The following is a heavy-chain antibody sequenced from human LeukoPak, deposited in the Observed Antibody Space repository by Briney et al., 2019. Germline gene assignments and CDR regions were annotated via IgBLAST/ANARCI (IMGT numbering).Heavy chain of an antibody. D-gene: IGHD1-26*01. CDR3: AREDSGSSTWRLDY. CDR1: GYSISSGYY. Sequence: PSETLSLTCTVSGYSISSGYYWGWIRQPPGKGLEWIGSIYHSGSTYYNPSLKSRVTISVDTSKNQFSLKLSSVTAADTAVYYCAREDSGSSTWRLDYWGQGTLATVS. V-gene: IGHV4-38-2*02. J-gene: IGHJ4*02. CDR2: IYHSGST.